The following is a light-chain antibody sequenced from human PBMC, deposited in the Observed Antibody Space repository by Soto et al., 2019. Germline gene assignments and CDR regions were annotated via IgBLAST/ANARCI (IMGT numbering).Light chain of an antibody. J-gene: IGKJ1*01. V-gene: IGKV3-11*01. Sequence: EIVLTQSPATLSLSPGERATLSCRASQSVSSYLAWYQQKPGQAPRLLIYDASNRATGIPARFSGSGSGTDFTLTISSLEPEDFAVYHCQQRSNFTWTFGQGTKVEIK. CDR3: QQRSNFTWT. CDR1: QSVSSY. CDR2: DAS.